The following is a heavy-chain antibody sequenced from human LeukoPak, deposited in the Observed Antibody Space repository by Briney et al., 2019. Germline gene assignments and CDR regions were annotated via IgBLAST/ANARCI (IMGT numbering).Heavy chain of an antibody. D-gene: IGHD4-17*01. J-gene: IGHJ4*02. CDR3: ARVAFDYGDHHFDY. V-gene: IGHV4-61*01. Sequence: SETLSLTCTVSGASISSTTYYWSWIRQPPGKGLEWIGYIYYSGSTNYNPSLKSRVTISVDTSKNQFSLKLSSVTAADTAVYYCARVAFDYGDHHFDYWGQGTLVTVSS. CDR1: GASISSTTYY. CDR2: IYYSGST.